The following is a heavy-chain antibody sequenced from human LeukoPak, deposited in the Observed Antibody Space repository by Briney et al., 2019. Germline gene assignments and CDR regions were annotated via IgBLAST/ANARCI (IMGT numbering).Heavy chain of an antibody. CDR1: GFIFSTYA. Sequence: GGSLRLSCAASGFIFSTYAMSWVRQGPGKGLEWVSIISPTGGTTYCADSVKGRFTISRGNSKDTLYLQMSDLRAEDTAIYYCAKHPASGNFDYWGQGTLVTVSS. J-gene: IGHJ4*02. V-gene: IGHV3-23*01. CDR2: ISPTGGTT. CDR3: AKHPASGNFDY.